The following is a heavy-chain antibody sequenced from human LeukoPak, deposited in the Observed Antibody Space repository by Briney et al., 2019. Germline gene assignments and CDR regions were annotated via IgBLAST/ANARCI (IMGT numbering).Heavy chain of an antibody. CDR2: IIPIFGTA. Sequence: GASVKVSCKASGGTFSSYAISWVRQAPGQGLEWMGGIIPIFGTANYAQKFQGRVTITTDESTSTAHMELSSLRSEDTAVYYCARSGWGNYDRFDPWGQGTLVTVSS. CDR3: ARSGWGNYDRFDP. J-gene: IGHJ5*02. CDR1: GGTFSSYA. D-gene: IGHD1-7*01. V-gene: IGHV1-69*05.